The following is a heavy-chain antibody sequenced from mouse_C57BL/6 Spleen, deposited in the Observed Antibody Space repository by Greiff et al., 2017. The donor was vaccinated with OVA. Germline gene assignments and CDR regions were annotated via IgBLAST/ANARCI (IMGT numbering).Heavy chain of an antibody. CDR1: GFNIKDYY. Sequence: QVQLKQSGAELVRPGASVKLSCTASGFNIKDYYMHWVKQRPEQGLEWIGEIDPSDSYTNYNQKFKGKSTLTVDKSSSTAYMQLSSLTSEDSAVYYCARNYGSFFDYWGQGTTLTVSS. CDR2: IDPSDSYT. D-gene: IGHD1-1*01. CDR3: ARNYGSFFDY. J-gene: IGHJ2*01. V-gene: IGHV1-69*01.